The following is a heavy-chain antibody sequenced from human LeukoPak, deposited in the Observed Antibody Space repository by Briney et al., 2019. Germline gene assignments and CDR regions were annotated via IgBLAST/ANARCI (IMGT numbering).Heavy chain of an antibody. Sequence: PGGSLRLSCATSGFTFSSRGMHWVRQAPAKGLEWVAFIRYDGSEKDYADPVKGRFTISRDNSKDTLYLQMNSLRAEDTAVYYCWVRYSPDAFDIWGQGTMVTVSS. CDR3: WVRYSPDAFDI. V-gene: IGHV3-30*02. CDR2: IRYDGSEK. D-gene: IGHD3-9*01. J-gene: IGHJ3*02. CDR1: GFTFSSRG.